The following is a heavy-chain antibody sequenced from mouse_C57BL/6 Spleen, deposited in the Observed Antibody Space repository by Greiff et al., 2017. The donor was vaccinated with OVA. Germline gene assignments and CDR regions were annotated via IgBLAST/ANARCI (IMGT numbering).Heavy chain of an antibody. Sequence: VQLQQSGAELVRPGTSVKVSCKASGYAFTNYLIEWVKQRPGQGLEWIGVINPGSGGTNYNEKFKGKATLTADKSSSTAYMQLSSLTSEDSAVYCCGRGGDCDGGDYAMDYWGQGTSVTVSS. CDR2: INPGSGGT. CDR1: GYAFTNYL. V-gene: IGHV1-54*01. CDR3: GRGGDCDGGDYAMDY. J-gene: IGHJ4*01.